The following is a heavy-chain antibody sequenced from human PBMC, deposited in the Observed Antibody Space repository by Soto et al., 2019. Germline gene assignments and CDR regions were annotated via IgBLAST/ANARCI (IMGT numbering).Heavy chain of an antibody. Sequence: EVQLVESVGGMVQPGGSLRLFCAASGFTVSANYLGWVRQAPGKGLEWVSVTYTAGRTYYADSVKGRFTISRDHSKNPLYVQMNRLRAEDTAVYYCAREYCTGGRCYDLDVFAIWCQRTMVT. V-gene: IGHV3-66*01. D-gene: IGHD2-15*01. CDR1: GFTVSANY. J-gene: IGHJ3*02. CDR2: TYTAGRT. CDR3: AREYCTGGRCYDLDVFAI.